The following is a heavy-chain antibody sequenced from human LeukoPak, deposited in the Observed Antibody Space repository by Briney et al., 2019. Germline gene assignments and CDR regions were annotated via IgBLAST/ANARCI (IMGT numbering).Heavy chain of an antibody. V-gene: IGHV4-59*01. Sequence: SSETLSLTCTVSGGSISSYYWSWIRQPPGKGLEWIGYIYYSGRTNHNPSLKSRVTISVDTSNNQFSLRLNSVSAADTAVYYCARDLGGVTTGHDAFDIWGQGTMVTVSS. CDR1: GGSISSYY. CDR3: ARDLGGVTTGHDAFDI. J-gene: IGHJ3*02. D-gene: IGHD1-1*01. CDR2: IYYSGRT.